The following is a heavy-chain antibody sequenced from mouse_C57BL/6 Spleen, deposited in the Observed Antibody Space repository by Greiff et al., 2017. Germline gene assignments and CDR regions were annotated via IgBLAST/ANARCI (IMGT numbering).Heavy chain of an antibody. CDR1: GYSITSGYY. CDR2: ISYDGSN. D-gene: IGHD1-2*01. Sequence: DVKLQESGPGLVKPSQSLSLTCSVTGYSITSGYYWNWIRQFPGNKLEWMGYISYDGSNNYNPSLKNRISITRDTSKNQFFLKLNSVTTEDTATYYCARDQGLLRPLDYWGQGTTLTVSS. V-gene: IGHV3-6*01. CDR3: ARDQGLLRPLDY. J-gene: IGHJ2*01.